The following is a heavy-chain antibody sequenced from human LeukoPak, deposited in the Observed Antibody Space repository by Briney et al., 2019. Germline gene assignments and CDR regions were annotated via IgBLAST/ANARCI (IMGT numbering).Heavy chain of an antibody. V-gene: IGHV1-8*03. CDR1: GYTFTSYD. J-gene: IGHJ4*02. D-gene: IGHD2-2*01. Sequence: ASVKVSCKXSGYTFTSYDINWVRQATGQGLEWMGWMNPNSGNTGYARKFQGRVTITRNTSISTAYMELSSLRSEDTAVYYCARGGGRRLGYCSSTSCSLDYWGQGTLVTVSS. CDR2: MNPNSGNT. CDR3: ARGGGRRLGYCSSTSCSLDY.